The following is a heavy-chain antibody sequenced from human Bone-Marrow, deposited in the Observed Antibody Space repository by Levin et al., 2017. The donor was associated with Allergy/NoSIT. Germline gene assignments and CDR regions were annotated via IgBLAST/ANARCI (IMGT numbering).Heavy chain of an antibody. J-gene: IGHJ4*02. D-gene: IGHD3-3*01. CDR2: IYPSDSDT. CDR3: ARHRPDDYDYWSGYYGTSLFDY. V-gene: IGHV5-51*01. Sequence: KVSCKVSGYSFYTYWIGWVRQMPGKGLEWMGIIYPSDSDTRYNPSFQGQVTISVDKSISTAYLQWSSLRASDTAMYYCARHRPDDYDYWSGYYGTSLFDYWGQGTLVTVSS. CDR1: GYSFYTYW.